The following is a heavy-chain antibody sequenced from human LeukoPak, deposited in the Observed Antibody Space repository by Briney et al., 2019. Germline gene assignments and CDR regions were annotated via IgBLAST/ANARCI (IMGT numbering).Heavy chain of an antibody. V-gene: IGHV4-34*01. CDR3: AREVVPAAIGWFDP. CDR1: GGSFSGYY. Sequence: SETLSLTCAVYGGSFSGYYWSWIRQPPANGQEWNWEINHSGSTNYNSSLKIPVTISVYTSKNQFSLKLSPVTAADTAVYYYAREVVPAAIGWFDPWGRGPLVTVS. J-gene: IGHJ5*02. CDR2: INHSGST. D-gene: IGHD2-2*02.